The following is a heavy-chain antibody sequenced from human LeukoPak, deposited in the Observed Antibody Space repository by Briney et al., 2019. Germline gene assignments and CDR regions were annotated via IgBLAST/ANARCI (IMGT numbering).Heavy chain of an antibody. J-gene: IGHJ4*02. D-gene: IGHD6-19*01. CDR3: AKTSEAVAALYFDY. V-gene: IGHV3-23*01. Sequence: PGGSLRLSCAASGFTFSSYAMSWVRQAPGKGLEWVSAISASGGSTFYADSVKGRFTISRDNSKNTLYLQMNSLRAEDTAVYYCAKTSEAVAALYFDYWGQGTLVTVSS. CDR1: GFTFSSYA. CDR2: ISASGGST.